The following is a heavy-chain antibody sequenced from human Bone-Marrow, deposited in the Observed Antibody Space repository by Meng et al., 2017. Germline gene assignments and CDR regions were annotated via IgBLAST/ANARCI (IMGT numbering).Heavy chain of an antibody. CDR3: ARGQYFSWWELLPAFWFDP. J-gene: IGHJ5*02. CDR1: GGSISSSNW. Sequence: QVGPQESCRGLGKPSGTPSLTCAVSGGSISSSNWWSWGRQPPGKGLEWIGEIYHSGSTNYNPSLKSRVTISVDKSKNQFSLKLSSVTAADTAVYYCARGQYFSWWELLPAFWFDPWGQGTLVTVSS. D-gene: IGHD1-26*01. V-gene: IGHV4-4*02. CDR2: IYHSGST.